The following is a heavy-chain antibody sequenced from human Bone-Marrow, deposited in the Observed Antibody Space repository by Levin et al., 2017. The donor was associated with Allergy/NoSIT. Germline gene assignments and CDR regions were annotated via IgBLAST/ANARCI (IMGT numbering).Heavy chain of an antibody. V-gene: IGHV4-38-2*01. CDR1: GYSINSGYY. CDR3: ARGYPGDYSGGIFDY. D-gene: IGHD2-15*01. J-gene: IGHJ4*02. CDR2: IYHRGGT. Sequence: SQTLSLTCAVSGYSINSGYYWGWIRQSPGKGLEWIGTIYHRGGTYYNPSPKSRVTISLDTHKHQFPLKLTSVTAADTAVYYCARGYPGDYSGGIFDYWGQGSLVTVSS.